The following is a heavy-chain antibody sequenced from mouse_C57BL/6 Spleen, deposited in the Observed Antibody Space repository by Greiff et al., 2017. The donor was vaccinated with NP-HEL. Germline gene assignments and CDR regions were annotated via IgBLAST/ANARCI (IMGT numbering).Heavy chain of an antibody. CDR2: IYPSDSET. V-gene: IGHV1-61*01. Sequence: QVQLQQPGAELVRPGSSVKLSCKASGYTFTSYWMDWVKQRPGQGLEWIGNIYPSDSETHYNQKFKDKATLTVDKSSSTAYMQLSSLTSEDSAVYYCARRDDGYYDWYFDVWGTGTTVTVSS. J-gene: IGHJ1*03. CDR3: ARRDDGYYDWYFDV. CDR1: GYTFTSYW. D-gene: IGHD2-3*01.